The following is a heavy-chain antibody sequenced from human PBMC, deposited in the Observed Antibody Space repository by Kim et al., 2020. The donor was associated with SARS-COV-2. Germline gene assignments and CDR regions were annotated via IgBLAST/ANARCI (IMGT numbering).Heavy chain of an antibody. J-gene: IGHJ6*03. Sequence: SETLSLTCTVSGGSISSSSYYWGWIRQPPGKGLEWIGSIYYSGSTYYNPSLKSRVTISVDTSKNQFSLKLSSVTAADTAVYYCARLDYSSGWPHMDVWGKGTTVTVSS. D-gene: IGHD6-19*01. V-gene: IGHV4-39*01. CDR3: ARLDYSSGWPHMDV. CDR2: IYYSGST. CDR1: GGSISSSSYY.